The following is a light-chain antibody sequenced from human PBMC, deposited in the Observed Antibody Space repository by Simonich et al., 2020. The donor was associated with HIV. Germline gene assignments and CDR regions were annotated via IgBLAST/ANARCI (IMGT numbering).Light chain of an antibody. CDR2: WAS. Sequence: DIVMTQSPDSLAVSLGERATMNRKSSQSVLYSSNNKNYLAWYQQKPGQPPKLLIYWASPRESGVPDRFSGSGSGTDFTLPISSLQAEDVAVYYCQQYYSTPGTFGQGTKVEIK. J-gene: IGKJ1*01. CDR3: QQYYSTPGT. CDR1: QSVLYSSNNKNY. V-gene: IGKV4-1*01.